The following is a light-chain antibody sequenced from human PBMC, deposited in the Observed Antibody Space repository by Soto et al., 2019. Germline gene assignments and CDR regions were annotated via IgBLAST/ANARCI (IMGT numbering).Light chain of an antibody. V-gene: IGLV1-44*01. Sequence: QSVLTQTPSASGTPGQRVTISCSGSSSNIGSNTVNWYQQLPGTAPKLLIYSNNQRPSGVPDRFSGSKSGTSDSMAISGLQSEDEADYYCAAWDDSLNGPVFGGGTKLPVL. J-gene: IGLJ3*02. CDR2: SNN. CDR3: AAWDDSLNGPV. CDR1: SSNIGSNT.